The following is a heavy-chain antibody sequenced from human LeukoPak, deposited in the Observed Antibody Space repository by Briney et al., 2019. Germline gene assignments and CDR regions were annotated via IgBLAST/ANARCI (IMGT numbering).Heavy chain of an antibody. D-gene: IGHD1-26*01. CDR3: AKRRELGAFDI. Sequence: PGGSLILSCAASGFTFSSYGMHWVRQAPGKGLEWVAVIWYDGSNKYYADSVKGRFTISRDNSKNTLYLQVNSLRAEDTAVYYCAKRRELGAFDIWGQGTMVTVSS. J-gene: IGHJ3*02. CDR2: IWYDGSNK. V-gene: IGHV3-33*06. CDR1: GFTFSSYG.